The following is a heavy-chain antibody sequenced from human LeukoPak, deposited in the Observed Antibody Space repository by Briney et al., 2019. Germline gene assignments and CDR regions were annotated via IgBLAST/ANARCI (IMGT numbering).Heavy chain of an antibody. CDR1: LSGYY. V-gene: IGHV4-34*01. J-gene: IGHJ4*02. D-gene: IGHD3-16*01. Sequence: PSETLSLTCGVHLSGYYWSWIRQPPGKGLEWIGEVNHSGSTNYNPSLKSRVTISVDTSKNQFSLNLISVTAADTAVYFCARRGVMTTFDYWGQGTLVLVSS. CDR2: VNHSGST. CDR3: ARRGVMTTFDY.